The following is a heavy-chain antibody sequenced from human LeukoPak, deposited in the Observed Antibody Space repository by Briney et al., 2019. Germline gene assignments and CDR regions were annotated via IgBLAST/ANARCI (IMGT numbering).Heavy chain of an antibody. D-gene: IGHD3-22*01. CDR1: GGSISSYY. Sequence: SETLSLTCTVSGGSISSYYWSWIRQPPGKGLEWIGYIYYSGSTNYNPSLKSRVTISVDTSKNQFSLKLSSVTAADTAVYYCARVYDSSGYYYYYGMDVWGQGTTVTVSS. CDR2: IYYSGST. CDR3: ARVYDSSGYYYYYGMDV. J-gene: IGHJ6*02. V-gene: IGHV4-59*08.